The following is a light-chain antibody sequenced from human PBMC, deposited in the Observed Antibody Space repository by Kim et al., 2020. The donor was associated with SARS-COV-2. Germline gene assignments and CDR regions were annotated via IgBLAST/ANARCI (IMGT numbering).Light chain of an antibody. CDR1: RSDFCGYGGYTY. CDR3: TTHASNNYI. Sequence: SVTHSCSAARSDFCGYGGYTYVSWDQQHPGKAPKLIIYEVTKRPSGVPDRFSGSKSGNTASLTVSGLQAEDEADYYCTTHASNNYIFGTGTKVTVL. V-gene: IGLV2-8*01. J-gene: IGLJ1*01. CDR2: EVT.